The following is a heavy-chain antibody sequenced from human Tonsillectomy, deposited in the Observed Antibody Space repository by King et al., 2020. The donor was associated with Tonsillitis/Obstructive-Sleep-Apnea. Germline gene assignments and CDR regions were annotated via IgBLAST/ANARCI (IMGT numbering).Heavy chain of an antibody. J-gene: IGHJ3*02. CDR2: INPNSGGT. CDR3: ARDRGYCSGGSCYAGAFDI. V-gene: IGHV1-2*02. D-gene: IGHD2-15*01. Sequence: VQLVESGAEVKKPGASVKVSCKASGYTFTGYYMHWVRQAPGQGLKWMGWINPNSGGTNYAQKFQGRVTMTRDTSISTAYMELSRLRSDDTAVYYCARDRGYCSGGSCYAGAFDIWGQGTMVTVSS. CDR1: GYTFTGYY.